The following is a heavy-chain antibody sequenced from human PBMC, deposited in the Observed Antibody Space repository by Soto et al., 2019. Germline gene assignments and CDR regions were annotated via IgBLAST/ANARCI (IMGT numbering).Heavy chain of an antibody. CDR2: INHSGST. Sequence: PSEPLSRTGAVYGGSFSGYYWRWIRQPPGKGLEWIGEINHSGSTNYNPSLKSRVTISVDTSKNQFSLKLSSVTAADTAVYYCARGLPLSHSSWSFYYYYYGMDVWGQGTTVT. CDR1: GGSFSGYY. D-gene: IGHD6-13*01. CDR3: ARGLPLSHSSWSFYYYYYGMDV. J-gene: IGHJ6*02. V-gene: IGHV4-34*01.